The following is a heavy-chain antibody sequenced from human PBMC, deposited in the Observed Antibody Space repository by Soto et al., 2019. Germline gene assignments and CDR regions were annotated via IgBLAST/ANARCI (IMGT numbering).Heavy chain of an antibody. CDR1: GGSFSGYY. Sequence: QVQLQQWGAGLLKPSETLSLTCAVYGGSFSGYYWSWIRQPPGKGLEWIGEINHSGSTNYNPSLKSRVTISVDTSKSQFSLQLSSVTAADTAVYYCARNRIRVWFGELSYFDPWGQGTLVTVSS. CDR2: INHSGST. CDR3: ARNRIRVWFGELSYFDP. J-gene: IGHJ5*02. D-gene: IGHD3-10*01. V-gene: IGHV4-34*01.